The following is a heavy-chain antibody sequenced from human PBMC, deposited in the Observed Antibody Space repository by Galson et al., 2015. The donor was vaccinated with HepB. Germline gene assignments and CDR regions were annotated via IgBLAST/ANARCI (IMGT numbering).Heavy chain of an antibody. V-gene: IGHV3-23*01. CDR3: AKDSRPRYCSGGSCYAFGMDV. CDR1: GFTFSSYA. Sequence: LRLSCAASGFTFSSYAMSWVRQAPGKGLEWVSAISGSGGSTYYADSVKGRFTISRDNSKNTLYLQMNSLRAGDTAVYYCAKDSRPRYCSGGSCYAFGMDVWGQGTTVTVSS. J-gene: IGHJ6*02. CDR2: ISGSGGST. D-gene: IGHD2-15*01.